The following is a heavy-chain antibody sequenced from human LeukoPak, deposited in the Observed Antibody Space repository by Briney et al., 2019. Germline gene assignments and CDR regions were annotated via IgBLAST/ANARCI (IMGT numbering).Heavy chain of an antibody. J-gene: IGHJ4*02. Sequence: ASVKVSCKASGYTFTNYVYGISWVRQAPGQGLEWMGWISGYNGKTNYGQKFQGRVTMTTDASPNTAYMELRSLRSDDTAIYYCARGKTHRGVELWTLDYWGQGTRITVSS. CDR1: GYTFTNYVYG. D-gene: IGHD5-18*01. V-gene: IGHV1-18*01. CDR3: ARGKTHRGVELWTLDY. CDR2: ISGYNGKT.